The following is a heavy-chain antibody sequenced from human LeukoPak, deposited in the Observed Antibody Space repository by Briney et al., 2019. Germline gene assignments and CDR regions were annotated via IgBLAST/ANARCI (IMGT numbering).Heavy chain of an antibody. CDR2: ISGSGGST. CDR1: GFTFSSYA. D-gene: IGHD2-15*01. V-gene: IGHV3-23*01. CDR3: AREAYCSGGSCLPLDV. J-gene: IGHJ6*02. Sequence: GASLRLSCAASGFTFSSYAMSWVRQAPGKGLEWVSAISGSGGSTYYADSVKGRFTISRDNSKNTLYLQMSSLRAEDTAVYYCAREAYCSGGSCLPLDVWGQGTTVTVSS.